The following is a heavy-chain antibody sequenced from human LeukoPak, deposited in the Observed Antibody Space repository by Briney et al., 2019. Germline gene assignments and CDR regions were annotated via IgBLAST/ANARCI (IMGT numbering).Heavy chain of an antibody. CDR3: AREWRSGGWYALYLDY. CDR2: INPNSGGT. CDR1: GYTFTGYY. J-gene: IGHJ4*02. Sequence: GASVKVSCKASGYTFTGYYIHWVRQAPGQGLEWMGWINPNSGGTNSAQKFQGRVTMTGDTPISTAYMELSSLRSDDTAVYYCAREWRSGGWYALYLDYWGQGTLVTVSS. D-gene: IGHD6-19*01. V-gene: IGHV1-2*02.